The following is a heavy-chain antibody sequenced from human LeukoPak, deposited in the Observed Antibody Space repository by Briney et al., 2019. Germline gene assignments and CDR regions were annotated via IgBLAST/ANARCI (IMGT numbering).Heavy chain of an antibody. J-gene: IGHJ2*01. D-gene: IGHD2-21*01. V-gene: IGHV4-59*12. Sequence: SETLSLTCTVSGGSISSYYWSWIRQPPGQGLEWMGYIYHSGSTYYNPSLKSRVTISVDRSKNQFSLNLSSVTAADTAMYYCAREVDVVIAIRDWYFDLWGRGTLVTVSS. CDR2: IYHSGST. CDR1: GGSISSYY. CDR3: AREVDVVIAIRDWYFDL.